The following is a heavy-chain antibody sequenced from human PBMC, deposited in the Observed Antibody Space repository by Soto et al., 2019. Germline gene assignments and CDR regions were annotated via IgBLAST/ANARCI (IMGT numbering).Heavy chain of an antibody. Sequence: SVKVSCKASGCTFSSYAISWLRHAPGQGLEWMGGIIPIFGTANYAQKFQGRVTITADESTSTAYMELSSLRSEDTAVYYCANKDIVVVPAPQYFQHWGQGTLVTVSS. D-gene: IGHD2-2*01. CDR1: GCTFSSYA. J-gene: IGHJ1*01. V-gene: IGHV1-69*13. CDR2: IIPIFGTA. CDR3: ANKDIVVVPAPQYFQH.